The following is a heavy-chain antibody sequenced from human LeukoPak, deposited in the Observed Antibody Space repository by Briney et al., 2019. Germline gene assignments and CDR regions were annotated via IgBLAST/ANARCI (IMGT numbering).Heavy chain of an antibody. D-gene: IGHD2-2*02. J-gene: IGHJ4*02. CDR3: AAGGYQLLYCWFDY. Sequence: GGSLRLSCAASGFTSSDHAMSWVRQAPGKGLEWVAVISYDGSNKYYADSVKGRFTISRDNSKNTLYLQMNSLRAEDTAVYYCAAGGYQLLYCWFDYWGQGTLVTVSS. V-gene: IGHV3-30*04. CDR1: GFTSSDHA. CDR2: ISYDGSNK.